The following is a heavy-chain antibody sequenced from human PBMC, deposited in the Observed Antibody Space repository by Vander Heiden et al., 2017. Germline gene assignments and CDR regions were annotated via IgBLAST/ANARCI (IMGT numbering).Heavy chain of an antibody. V-gene: IGHV3-33*01. CDR3: ARDKTGGSYYVFDY. CDR2: IWYDGSNK. Sequence: QVQLVESGGGVIQPGRSLRLSCAASGFTFSTSGIHWVRQAPGKGLEWVAVIWYDGSNKYYADSVKGRFTISRDNSKNTLYLQMNSLRAEDTAIYYCARDKTGGSYYVFDYWGQGTLVTVSS. J-gene: IGHJ4*02. D-gene: IGHD1-26*01. CDR1: GFTFSTSG.